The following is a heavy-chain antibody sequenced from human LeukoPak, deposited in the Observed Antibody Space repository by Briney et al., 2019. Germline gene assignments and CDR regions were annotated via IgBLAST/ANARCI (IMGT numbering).Heavy chain of an antibody. CDR1: GFTFSSNA. Sequence: GGSLRLSCAASGFTFSSNAMSWVRQAPGKGLEWVSGISHSGSDTHYADSVKGRFTISRDTSKSTLFLQMNSLRADDTAVYYCAKFLAVIAARDSLYFQHWGQGTLVTVSS. CDR3: AKFLAVIAARDSLYFQH. J-gene: IGHJ1*01. CDR2: ISHSGSDT. V-gene: IGHV3-23*01. D-gene: IGHD6-6*01.